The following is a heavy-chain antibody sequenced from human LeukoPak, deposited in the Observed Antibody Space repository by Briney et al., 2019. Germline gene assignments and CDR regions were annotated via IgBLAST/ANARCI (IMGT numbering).Heavy chain of an antibody. CDR3: ARELPREVTLDY. J-gene: IGHJ4*01. V-gene: IGHV3-74*03. D-gene: IGHD2-21*02. CDR1: ECGFFSYG. Sequence: GGSLRLSCVASECGFFSYGMQWVRQAPGKGLVWVSRIFTDGSTTTYADSVKGRFTISRDNANNTLYLEMKSLRVEDTAVYYCARELPREVTLDYWGQGTLVTVSP. CDR2: IFTDGSTT.